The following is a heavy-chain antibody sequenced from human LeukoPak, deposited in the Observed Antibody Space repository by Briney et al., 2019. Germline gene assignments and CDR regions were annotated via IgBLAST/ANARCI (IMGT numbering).Heavy chain of an antibody. CDR3: ARGPTDDAFDS. J-gene: IGHJ3*02. V-gene: IGHV4-34*01. Sequence: ESSETLSLTCAVYGGSFSGYYWSWIRQPPGKGLEWIGEINHSGSTNYNPSLKSRVTISVDTSKNQFSLKLSSVTAADTAVYYCARGPTDDAFDSWRQGRMVTVSS. CDR2: INHSGST. CDR1: GGSFSGYY.